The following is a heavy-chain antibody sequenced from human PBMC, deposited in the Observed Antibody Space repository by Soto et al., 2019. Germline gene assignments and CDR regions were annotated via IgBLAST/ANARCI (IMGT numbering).Heavy chain of an antibody. D-gene: IGHD2-8*01. J-gene: IGHJ4*02. CDR1: GFTFSSHA. CDR2: VNGSGADT. CDR3: AKEIFAAAYAATSAFDS. Sequence: PGGSLRLSCAASGFTFSSHAMGWLRQAPGTEPEWVAFVNGSGADTSYADSVKGRFTISRDNSENSLYLHMNSLRAEDSGRYFCAKEIFAAAYAATSAFDSWGQGTLVTVSS. V-gene: IGHV3-23*01.